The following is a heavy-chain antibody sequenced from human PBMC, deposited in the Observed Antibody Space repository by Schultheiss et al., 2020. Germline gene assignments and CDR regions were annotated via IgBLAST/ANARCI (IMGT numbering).Heavy chain of an antibody. V-gene: IGHV4-61*08. J-gene: IGHJ4*02. CDR1: GGSISSGGYY. CDR2: INHSGST. CDR3: ARAEGGSGWYTNDY. Sequence: SETLSLTCTVSGGSISSGGYYWSWIRQPPGKGLEWIGEINHSGSTNYNPSLKSRVTISVDTSKNQFSLKLSSVTAADTAVYYCARAEGGSGWYTNDYWGQGTLVNGSS. D-gene: IGHD6-19*01.